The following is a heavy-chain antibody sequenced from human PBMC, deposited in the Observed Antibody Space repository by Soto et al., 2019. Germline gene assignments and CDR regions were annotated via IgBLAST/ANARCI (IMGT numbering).Heavy chain of an antibody. Sequence: PWETLSLTCTVSGGSISSSSYYWGWIRQPPGKGLEWIGSIYYSGSTYYNPSLESRVTISVDTSKNQFSLKRSSVTAADTAVYYCARPDYNVLTSVDPWGQGTLVTVSS. D-gene: IGHD4-4*01. CDR3: ARPDYNVLTSVDP. J-gene: IGHJ5*02. V-gene: IGHV4-39*01. CDR1: GGSISSSSYY. CDR2: IYYSGST.